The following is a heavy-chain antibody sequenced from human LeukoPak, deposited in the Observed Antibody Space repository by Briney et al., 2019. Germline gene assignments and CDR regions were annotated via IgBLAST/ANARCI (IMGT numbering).Heavy chain of an antibody. CDR1: GFTFSSYS. V-gene: IGHV3-48*01. J-gene: IGHJ4*02. CDR2: ISSRSDTI. CDR3: ARDRSGGYLFDL. Sequence: GGSLRLSCAASGFTFSSYSMNWVRQAPGKGLEWVSYISSRSDTIYYADSVKGRFTVSRDNAKNSLYLQVSSLRGEDTAVYYCARDRSGGYLFDLWGQGTLVTVSS. D-gene: IGHD1-26*01.